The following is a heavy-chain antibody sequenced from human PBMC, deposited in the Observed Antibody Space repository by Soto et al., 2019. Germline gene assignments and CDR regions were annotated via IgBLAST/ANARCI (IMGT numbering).Heavy chain of an antibody. D-gene: IGHD6-6*01. Sequence: GGSLRLSCAASGCTFDDYGMSWVRQAPGKGLEWVSGINWNGGSTGYADSVKGRFTISRDNAKNSLYLQMNSLRAEDTALYHCARYSSPSGLSGYYYYYMDVWGKGTTVTVSS. CDR1: GCTFDDYG. V-gene: IGHV3-20*01. CDR2: INWNGGST. CDR3: ARYSSPSGLSGYYYYYMDV. J-gene: IGHJ6*03.